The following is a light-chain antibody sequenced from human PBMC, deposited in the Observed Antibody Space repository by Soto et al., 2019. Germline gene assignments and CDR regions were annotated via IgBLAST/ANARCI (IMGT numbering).Light chain of an antibody. CDR3: QQYCSSPPNT. V-gene: IGKV3-20*01. Sequence: EIVLTQSPGTLSLSPGERATLSCRASQSVSSSYLAWYQQKPGQAPRLLIYGASSRATGIPDRFSGSGSGTDFTLTISGLEPEDFAVYYCQQYCSSPPNTFGQGTRLEIK. CDR1: QSVSSSY. CDR2: GAS. J-gene: IGKJ5*01.